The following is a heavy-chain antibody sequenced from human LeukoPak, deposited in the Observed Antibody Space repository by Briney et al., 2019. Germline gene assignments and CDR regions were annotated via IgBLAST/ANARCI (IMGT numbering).Heavy chain of an antibody. D-gene: IGHD3-3*01. CDR2: IYYSGST. CDR3: ARVLANFWSGYHTNWFDP. Sequence: SETLSLTRTVSGGSISSGGYYWSWIRQHPGKGLEWIGYIYYSGSTYYNPSLKSRVTISVDTSKNQFSLKLSSVTAADTAVYYCARVLANFWSGYHTNWFDPWGQGTLVTVSS. V-gene: IGHV4-31*03. CDR1: GGSISSGGYY. J-gene: IGHJ5*02.